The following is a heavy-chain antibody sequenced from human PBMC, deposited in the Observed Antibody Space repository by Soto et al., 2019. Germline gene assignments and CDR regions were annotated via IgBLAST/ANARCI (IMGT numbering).Heavy chain of an antibody. CDR2: GST. CDR3: ARHGAAADSSSWHFRLNYYYGMDV. CDR1: GASISTYY. V-gene: IGHV4-59*08. Sequence: SETLCLTWTVAGASISTYYWRWILQHAGKGLEWIGRGSTKNNPSLKSRVTISVDTSKNQFSLQLSSVTAADTAVYYCARHGAAADSSSWHFRLNYYYGMDVWGQGPTVTLSS. D-gene: IGHD6-13*01. J-gene: IGHJ6*02.